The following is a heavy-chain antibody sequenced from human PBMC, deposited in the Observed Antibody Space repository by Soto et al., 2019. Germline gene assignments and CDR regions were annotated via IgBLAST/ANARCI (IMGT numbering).Heavy chain of an antibody. J-gene: IGHJ6*02. Sequence: GSLRLSCAASGFTFSNAWMSWVRQAPGKGLEWVGRIKSKTDGGTTDYAAPVKGRFTISRDDSKNTLYLQMNSLKTEDTAVYYCTTDSVPPPHYVLRYFDWLLPYYYYGMDVWGQGTTVTVSS. D-gene: IGHD3-9*01. CDR2: IKSKTDGGTT. V-gene: IGHV3-15*01. CDR1: GFTFSNAW. CDR3: TTDSVPPPHYVLRYFDWLLPYYYYGMDV.